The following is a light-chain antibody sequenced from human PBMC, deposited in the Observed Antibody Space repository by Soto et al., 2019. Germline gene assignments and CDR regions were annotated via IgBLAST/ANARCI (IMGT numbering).Light chain of an antibody. Sequence: EIVLTQSPATLSLSPGERATLSCRASQSVGSYLAWYQHKPGQAPRLLIYNASNRATGIPARFSGSGSGTDFTLTISSLEPEDFVVYYCQQRSNWPIFTFGPGTKVDI. V-gene: IGKV3-11*01. CDR3: QQRSNWPIFT. J-gene: IGKJ3*01. CDR1: QSVGSY. CDR2: NAS.